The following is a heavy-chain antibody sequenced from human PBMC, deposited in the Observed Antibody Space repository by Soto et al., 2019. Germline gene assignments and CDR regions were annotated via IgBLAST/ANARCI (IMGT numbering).Heavy chain of an antibody. CDR3: ARIPSP. V-gene: IGHV4-30-2*01. Sequence: PSETLSLTCAVFGGSISSGGYSWSWIRQPPGKGLEWIGYIYHSGNIYYNPSLKSRVTISVDRSKNQFSLKLSSVTAADTAVYYCARIPSPWGQGTLVTVS. CDR1: GGSISSGGYS. D-gene: IGHD2-21*01. J-gene: IGHJ5*02. CDR2: IYHSGNI.